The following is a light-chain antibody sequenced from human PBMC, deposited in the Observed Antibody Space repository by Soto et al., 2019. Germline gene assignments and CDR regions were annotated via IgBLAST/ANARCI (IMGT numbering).Light chain of an antibody. CDR1: QSVSSN. Sequence: EIVMTQSPATLSVSPGERATLSCRASQSVSSNLAWYQQKPGQAPRLLIYGASTRATGIPARFSGSGSGTEFTLTISSLQSEDFAVYYCQQDNNWPLTFGGGTKVVLK. CDR2: GAS. V-gene: IGKV3-15*01. CDR3: QQDNNWPLT. J-gene: IGKJ4*02.